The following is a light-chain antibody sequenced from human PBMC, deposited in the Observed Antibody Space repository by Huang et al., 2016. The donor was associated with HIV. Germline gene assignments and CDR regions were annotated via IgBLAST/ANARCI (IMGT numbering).Light chain of an antibody. CDR2: GAS. CDR1: QNVSSD. CDR3: QQYNKWPLFT. Sequence: VMTQSPVTLSVSPGERATLSCRASQNVSSDLAWYQQRPGHPPRLLMYGASTRATVLPARFSGSGSGTEFTLTISSLQSEDFAVYYGQQYNKWPLFTFGPGTKVDIK. J-gene: IGKJ3*01. V-gene: IGKV3-15*01.